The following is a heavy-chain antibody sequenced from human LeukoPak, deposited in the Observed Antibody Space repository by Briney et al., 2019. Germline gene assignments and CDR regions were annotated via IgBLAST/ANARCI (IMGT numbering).Heavy chain of an antibody. CDR3: ARDSWYASDY. V-gene: IGHV3-23*01. CDR2: ISASGGTT. CDR1: GFTFSSYA. J-gene: IGHJ4*02. Sequence: RGGSLRLSCAASGFTFSSYAMNWVRQAPGKGLEWGSIISASGGTTYYADSVKGRFTVSRDNSKKTLYLQMNSLRAEDTAVYYCARDSWYASDYWGQGTLVTVSS. D-gene: IGHD6-13*01.